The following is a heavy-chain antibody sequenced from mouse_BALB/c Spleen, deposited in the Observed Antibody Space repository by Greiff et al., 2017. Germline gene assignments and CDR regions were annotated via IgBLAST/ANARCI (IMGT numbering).Heavy chain of an antibody. Sequence: QVQLKESGPGLVAPSQSLSITCTVSGFSLTSYGVHWVRQPPGKGLEWLGVIWAGGSTNYNSALMSRLSISKDNSKSQVFLKMNSLQTDDTAMYYCARLTTAPWCAYWGQGTLVTVSA. CDR1: GFSLTSYG. CDR3: ARLTTAPWCAY. V-gene: IGHV2-9*02. J-gene: IGHJ3*01. D-gene: IGHD1-2*01. CDR2: IWAGGST.